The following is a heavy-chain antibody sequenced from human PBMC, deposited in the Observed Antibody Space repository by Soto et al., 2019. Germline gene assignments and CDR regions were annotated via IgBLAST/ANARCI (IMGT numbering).Heavy chain of an antibody. V-gene: IGHV4-30-4*01. Sequence: SETLSLTCTVSGGSISGGDYYWSWIRQPPGKGLEWIGNTHYTGSTHYNPSLKSRATNSVDTSKNQFSLKLSSVTAADTAMYYCARNFCDYVWGSYCYDYWGQGALVTGSS. J-gene: IGHJ4*02. D-gene: IGHD3-16*02. CDR2: THYTGST. CDR3: ARNFCDYVWGSYCYDY. CDR1: GGSISGGDYY.